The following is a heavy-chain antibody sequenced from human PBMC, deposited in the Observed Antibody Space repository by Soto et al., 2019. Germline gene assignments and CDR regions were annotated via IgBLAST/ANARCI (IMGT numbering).Heavy chain of an antibody. D-gene: IGHD3-3*01. CDR1: GYTFTSYY. Sequence: ASVKVSCKASGYTFTSYYMHWVRQAPGQGLEWMGIINPSGGSTSYAQKFQGRVTMTRDTSTSTVYMELSSLRSEDTAVYYCARDPAHDFWSGYYSNFDYWGQGTLVTVSS. V-gene: IGHV1-46*01. CDR2: INPSGGST. J-gene: IGHJ4*02. CDR3: ARDPAHDFWSGYYSNFDY.